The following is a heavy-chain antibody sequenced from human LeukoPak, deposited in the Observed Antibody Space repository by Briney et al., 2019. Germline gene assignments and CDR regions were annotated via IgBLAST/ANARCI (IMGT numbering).Heavy chain of an antibody. V-gene: IGHV3-23*01. J-gene: IGHJ6*02. CDR1: GFIVSGDF. Sequence: GGSLRLSCAASGFIVSGDFMSWVRQAPGKGLEWVSGLSGSGVSSYYADSVKGRFTISRDNSKNTLFLQMSSLRAEDTAVYYCARSSHSYYYYGMDVWGQGTTVTVPS. CDR3: ARSSHSYYYYGMDV. CDR2: LSGSGVSS.